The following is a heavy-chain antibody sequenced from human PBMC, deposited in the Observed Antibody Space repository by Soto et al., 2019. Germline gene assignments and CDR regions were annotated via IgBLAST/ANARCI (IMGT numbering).Heavy chain of an antibody. CDR3: ARPSEVAATGVGFDY. V-gene: IGHV5-51*01. D-gene: IGHD2-15*01. J-gene: IGHJ4*02. CDR1: GNRITNNW. Sequence: TNTGKCSGNRITNNWIGAVRQMPGKGLEWMGIIYPGDSDTRYSPSFQGQVTISADKSISTAYLQWSSLKASDTAMYYCARPSEVAATGVGFDYWGQGTLVTVSS. CDR2: IYPGDSDT.